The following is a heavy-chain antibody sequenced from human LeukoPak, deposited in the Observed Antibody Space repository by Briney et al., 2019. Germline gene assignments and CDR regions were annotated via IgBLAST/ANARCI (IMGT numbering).Heavy chain of an antibody. CDR1: GASISSSSYY. Sequence: SETLSLTCTVSGASISSSSYYWGWIRQPPGKGLEWIVSIYYSGSTYYNPSLNSRVTISVDTSKNQFSLKLSSVTAADTAVYYCARAQAGYSSSWSYYYYYYMDVWGKGTTVTVSS. D-gene: IGHD6-13*01. V-gene: IGHV4-39*07. CDR2: IYYSGST. CDR3: ARAQAGYSSSWSYYYYYYMDV. J-gene: IGHJ6*03.